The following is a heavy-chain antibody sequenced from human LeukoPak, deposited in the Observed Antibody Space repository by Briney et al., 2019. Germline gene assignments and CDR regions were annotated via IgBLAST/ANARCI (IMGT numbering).Heavy chain of an antibody. CDR3: ARDVGRSYDLDY. CDR1: GGTFSSYA. D-gene: IGHD3-16*01. J-gene: IGHJ4*02. CDR2: IIPIFGTA. V-gene: IGHV1-69*06. Sequence: RASVKVSCKASGGTFSSYAISWVRQAPGQGLEWMGGIIPIFGTANYAQKFQGRVTITADKSTSTAYMELSSLRSEDTAVYYCARDVGRSYDLDYWGQGTLVTVSS.